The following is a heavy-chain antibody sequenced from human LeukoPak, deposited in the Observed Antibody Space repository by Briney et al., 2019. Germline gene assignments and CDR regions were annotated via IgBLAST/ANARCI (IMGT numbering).Heavy chain of an antibody. CDR3: ARDLGYYYYYYCMDV. V-gene: IGHV4-61*02. CDR1: GGSISSGSYY. Sequence: SETLSLTCTVSGGSISSGSYYWSWIRQPAGKGLEWIGRIYTSGSTNYNPSLKSRVTISVDTSKNQFSLKLSSVTAADTAVYYCARDLGYYYYYYCMDVWGKGTTVTVSS. CDR2: IYTSGST. J-gene: IGHJ6*03.